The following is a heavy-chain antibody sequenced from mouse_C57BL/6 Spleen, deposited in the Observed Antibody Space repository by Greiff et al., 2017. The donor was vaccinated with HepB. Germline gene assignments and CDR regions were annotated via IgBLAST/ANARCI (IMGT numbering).Heavy chain of an antibody. V-gene: IGHV1-19*01. CDR3: GEGYDEGYDAMDY. Sequence: EVQLQQSGPVLVKPGASVKMSCKASGYTFTDYYMNWVKQSHGKSLEWIGVINPYNGGTSYNQKFKGKATLTVDKSSSTAYMELNSLTSEDSAVYYCGEGYDEGYDAMDYWGQGTSVTVSS. CDR1: GYTFTDYY. J-gene: IGHJ4*01. D-gene: IGHD2-2*01. CDR2: INPYNGGT.